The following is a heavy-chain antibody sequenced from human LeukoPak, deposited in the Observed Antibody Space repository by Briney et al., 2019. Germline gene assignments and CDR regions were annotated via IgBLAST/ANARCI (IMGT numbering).Heavy chain of an antibody. CDR1: GFTFSGSA. Sequence: GGSLRLSCAASGFTFSGSAMHWVRQAPGKGLEWVGRIRSKANSYATAYAASVKGRFTISRDDSKNTAYLQMNSLKTEDTAVYYCARGEGYYDSSGPGYWGQGTLVTVSS. CDR2: IRSKANSYAT. CDR3: ARGEGYYDSSGPGY. V-gene: IGHV3-73*01. J-gene: IGHJ4*02. D-gene: IGHD3-22*01.